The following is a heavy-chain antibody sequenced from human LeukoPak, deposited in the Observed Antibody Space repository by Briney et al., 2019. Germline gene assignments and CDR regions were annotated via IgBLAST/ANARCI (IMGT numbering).Heavy chain of an antibody. J-gene: IGHJ5*02. Sequence: GGSLRLSCAASGFTFSSYEMNWVRQAPGKGLEWVSYISTTGSSIYYADSVKGRFTISRDNSKNTLYLQMNSLRAEDTAVYYCAKDDGYCSGGSCYNWFDPWGQGTLVTVSS. D-gene: IGHD2-15*01. CDR2: ISTTGSSI. CDR1: GFTFSSYE. V-gene: IGHV3-48*03. CDR3: AKDDGYCSGGSCYNWFDP.